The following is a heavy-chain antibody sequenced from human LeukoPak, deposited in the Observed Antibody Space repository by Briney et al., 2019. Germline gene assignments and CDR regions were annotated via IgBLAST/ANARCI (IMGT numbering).Heavy chain of an antibody. J-gene: IGHJ3*02. CDR2: ISYDGSNK. Sequence: GGSLRLSCAASGFTFSSYAMHWVRQAPGKGLEWVAVISYDGSNKYYADSVKGRFTISRDNSKNTLYLQMNSLRAEDTAVYYCAREGDSSWLHDVFDIWGQGTMVTVSS. CDR1: GFTFSSYA. D-gene: IGHD6-13*01. V-gene: IGHV3-30*04. CDR3: AREGDSSWLHDVFDI.